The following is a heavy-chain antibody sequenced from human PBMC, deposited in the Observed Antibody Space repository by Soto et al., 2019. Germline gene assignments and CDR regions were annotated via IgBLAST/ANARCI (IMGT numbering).Heavy chain of an antibody. V-gene: IGHV3-48*01. Sequence: GGSLRLSCAASGFTFSSYSMNWVRQAPGKGLEWVSYISSSSSTIYYADSVKGRFTISRDNAKNSLYLQMNSLRAEDTAVYYCARDFLWCTVTTGCISYDFDYWGQGTLVTVSS. CDR3: ARDFLWCTVTTGCISYDFDY. J-gene: IGHJ4*02. CDR1: GFTFSSYS. CDR2: ISSSSSTI. D-gene: IGHD4-4*01.